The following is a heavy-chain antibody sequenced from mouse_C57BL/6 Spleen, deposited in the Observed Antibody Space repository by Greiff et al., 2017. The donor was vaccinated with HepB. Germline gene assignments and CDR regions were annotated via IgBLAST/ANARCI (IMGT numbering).Heavy chain of an antibody. CDR2: INPNNGGT. Sequence: EVQLQQSGPELVKPGASVKISCKASGYTFTDYYMNWVKQSHGKSLEWIGDINPNNGGTSYNQKFKGKATLTVDKSSSTAYMELRSLTSEDSAVYYCARDGPSAYWGQGTTLTVSS. CDR1: GYTFTDYY. V-gene: IGHV1-26*01. D-gene: IGHD1-2*01. J-gene: IGHJ2*01. CDR3: ARDGPSAY.